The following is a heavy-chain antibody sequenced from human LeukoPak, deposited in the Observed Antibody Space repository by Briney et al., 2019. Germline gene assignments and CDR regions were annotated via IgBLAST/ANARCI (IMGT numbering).Heavy chain of an antibody. V-gene: IGHV1-69-2*01. CDR2: VDPEDGET. CDR3: TKGGRVVADEAFDS. J-gene: IGHJ4*02. Sequence: ASVKVSCKVSGYTFTDYYMHWVQQAPGTGLEWMGFVDPEDGETIYAEKFQGRVTITSDPSTDTAYTKLSSPRSEDTAVHYGTKGGRVVADEAFDSWGQGTLVTVSA. D-gene: IGHD3-22*01. CDR1: GYTFTDYY.